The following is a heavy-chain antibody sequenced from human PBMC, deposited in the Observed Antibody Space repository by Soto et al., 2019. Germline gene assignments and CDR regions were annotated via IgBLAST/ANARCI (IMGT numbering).Heavy chain of an antibody. CDR2: IILFLGIA. CDR1: GGTFSSYT. D-gene: IGHD1-1*01. V-gene: IGHV1-69*02. J-gene: IGHJ6*02. CDR3: ARVVGPAGTTGTTYYYYGMDV. Sequence: SVKVSCKASGGTFSSYTISWVRQAPGQGLEWIGRIILFLGIANYAQKFQGRVTITADKSTSTAYMELSSLRSEDTAVYYCARVVGPAGTTGTTYYYYGMDVWGQGTTVTVSS.